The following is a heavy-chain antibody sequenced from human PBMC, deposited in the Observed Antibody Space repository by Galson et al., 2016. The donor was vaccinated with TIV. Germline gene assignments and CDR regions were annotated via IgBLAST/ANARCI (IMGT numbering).Heavy chain of an antibody. CDR1: TYTSTNYY. CDR3: ARAPYGENWYFDL. CDR2: ISPSGTRT. D-gene: IGHD4-17*01. V-gene: IGHV1-46*01. J-gene: IGHJ2*01. Sequence: SVKVSCKASTYTSTNYYMHWVRQAPGQGLEWMGIISPSGTRTTFAQNFQGRLTMTRDTSTSTVYMDLSSLKSEDTAVYFCARAPYGENWYFDLWGRGTLVTVSS.